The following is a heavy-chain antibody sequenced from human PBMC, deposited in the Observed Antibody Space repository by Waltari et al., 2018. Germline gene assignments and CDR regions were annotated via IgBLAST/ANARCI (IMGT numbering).Heavy chain of an antibody. CDR1: GFTFSDYY. CDR2: IRSSVSPI. J-gene: IGHJ4*02. CDR3: AKDGMTGTIDY. D-gene: IGHD1-7*01. Sequence: QVQLVESGGGLVKPGGSLRLSCAASGFTFSDYYMSWIRQAPGKGLEWVAYIRSSVSPIVYADSVKGRFTISRDNAKNSLYLQMNSLRAEDTAVYYCAKDGMTGTIDYWGQGILVTVSS. V-gene: IGHV3-11*04.